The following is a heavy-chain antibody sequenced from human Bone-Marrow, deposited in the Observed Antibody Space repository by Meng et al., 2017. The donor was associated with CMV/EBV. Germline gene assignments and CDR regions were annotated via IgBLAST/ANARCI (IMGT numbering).Heavy chain of an antibody. J-gene: IGHJ4*02. D-gene: IGHD3-10*01. V-gene: IGHV3-7*01. CDR3: ARAIYGSGSYYNERGSNDY. CDR2: IKQDGSEK. Sequence: GGSLRLSCAASGFTFSSYWMSWVRQAPGKGLEWVANIKQDGSEKYYVDSVKGRFTISRDNAKNSLYLQMNSLRAEATAVYYCARAIYGSGSYYNERGSNDYWGQGTLVTVSS. CDR1: GFTFSSYW.